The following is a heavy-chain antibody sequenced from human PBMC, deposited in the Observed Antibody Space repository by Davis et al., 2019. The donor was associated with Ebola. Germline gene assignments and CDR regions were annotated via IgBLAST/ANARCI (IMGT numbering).Heavy chain of an antibody. J-gene: IGHJ6*02. CDR3: ARASGSYPYYYYGMDV. Sequence: GESLKISCAASGFTFSSYAMSWVRQAPGKGLEWVSVIYSGGSTYYADSVKGRFTISRDNSKNTLYLQMNSLRAEDTAVYYCARASGSYPYYYYGMDVWGQGTTVTVSS. V-gene: IGHV3-53*01. CDR2: IYSGGST. D-gene: IGHD1-26*01. CDR1: GFTFSSYA.